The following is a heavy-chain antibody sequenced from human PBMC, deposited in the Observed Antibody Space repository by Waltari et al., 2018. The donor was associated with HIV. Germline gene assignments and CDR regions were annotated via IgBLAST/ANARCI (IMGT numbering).Heavy chain of an antibody. V-gene: IGHV5-51*03. Sequence: EAQLVQSGAEVRKSGESLKIHCKASVSTLTNYLIPWLPHMSGEGLGWMGIIYPFDSDTRYNPSFEGQITISADKSLATAYLEWNNLNASDAVIYYCARLFYYDTTGYINNAFDIWGQGTVVTVS. D-gene: IGHD3-22*01. J-gene: IGHJ3*02. CDR1: VSTLTNYL. CDR2: IYPFDSDT. CDR3: ARLFYYDTTGYINNAFDI.